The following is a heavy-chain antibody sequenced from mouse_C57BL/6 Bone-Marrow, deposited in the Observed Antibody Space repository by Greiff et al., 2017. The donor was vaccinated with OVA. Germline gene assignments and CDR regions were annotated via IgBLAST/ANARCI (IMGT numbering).Heavy chain of an antibody. J-gene: IGHJ4*01. CDR3: ARGGGYDGEAGVSMEG. V-gene: IGHV1-61*01. Sequence: QVQLQQPGAELVRPGSSVKLSCKASGYTFTSYWMDWVKQRPGQGLEWIGNIYPSDSETHYNQKFKDKATLTVDKSSSTAYMQLSSLTSEDSAVYDCARGGGYDGEAGVSMEGWGEGTPVTVSS. D-gene: IGHD2-14*01. CDR1: GYTFTSYW. CDR2: IYPSDSET.